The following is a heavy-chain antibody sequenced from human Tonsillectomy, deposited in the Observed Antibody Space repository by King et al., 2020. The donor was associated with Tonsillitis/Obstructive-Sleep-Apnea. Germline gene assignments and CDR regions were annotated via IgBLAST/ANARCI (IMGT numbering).Heavy chain of an antibody. D-gene: IGHD3-3*01. CDR3: ARVIHYDFWSGDYSWGSNYYGMDV. V-gene: IGHV3-74*01. J-gene: IGHJ6*02. CDR1: GFTFSSYW. CDR2: INSDGSST. Sequence: VQLVESGGGLVQPGGSLRLSCAASGFTFSSYWMHWVRQAPGKGLVWVSRINSDGSSTRYADSVKGRFTISRDNAKNTLYLQMNSLRAEDTAVYYCARVIHYDFWSGDYSWGSNYYGMDVWGQGTTVTVSS.